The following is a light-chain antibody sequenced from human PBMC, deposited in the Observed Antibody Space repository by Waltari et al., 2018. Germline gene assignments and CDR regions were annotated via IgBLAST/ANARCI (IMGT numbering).Light chain of an antibody. V-gene: IGLV3-1*01. Sequence: YEMTQPPSVSVSPGQPASITCSGDNLQYKYVYWSQHKPGKSPLLILYRDIDRPSGTPERVSGSNSGNKATLTIGETQCMDEADYYCQAWATSTGVVFGGGTKLTVL. CDR1: NLQYKY. CDR3: QAWATSTGVV. CDR2: RDI. J-gene: IGLJ2*01.